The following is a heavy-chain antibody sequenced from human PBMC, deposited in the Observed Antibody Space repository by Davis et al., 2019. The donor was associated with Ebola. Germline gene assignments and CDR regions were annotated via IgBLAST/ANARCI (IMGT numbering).Heavy chain of an antibody. Sequence: ASVKVSCKASGGTFSSYAISWVRQAPGQGLEWMGIINPSGGSTSYAQKFQGRVTMTRDTSTSTVYMELSSLRSEDTAVYYCANALGLVQSYWGQGTLVTVSS. CDR1: GGTFSSYA. J-gene: IGHJ4*02. CDR3: ANALGLVQSY. D-gene: IGHD6-6*01. CDR2: INPSGGST. V-gene: IGHV1-46*01.